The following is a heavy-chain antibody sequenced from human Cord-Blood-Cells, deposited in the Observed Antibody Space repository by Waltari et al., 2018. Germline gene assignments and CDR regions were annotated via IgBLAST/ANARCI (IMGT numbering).Heavy chain of an antibody. CDR2: IIPNRGIA. D-gene: IGHD4-17*01. Sequence: QVQLVQSGAEVKKPGSSVKVSCKASGGTFSSYAISWVRQAPGQGLEWMGGIIPNRGIANYEQKFQGRVTITADKSTSTAYMELSSLRSEDTAVYYCARDRPTTVTKEDDYYYYMDVWGKGTTVTVSS. J-gene: IGHJ6*03. CDR3: ARDRPTTVTKEDDYYYYMDV. CDR1: GGTFSSYA. V-gene: IGHV1-69*10.